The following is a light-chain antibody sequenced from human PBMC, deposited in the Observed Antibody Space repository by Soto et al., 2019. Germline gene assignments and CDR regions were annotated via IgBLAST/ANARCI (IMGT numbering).Light chain of an antibody. CDR1: QSVSSY. V-gene: IGKV3-11*01. Sequence: EIVLTQSPATLSLSPGERATLSCRASQSVSSYLAWYQQKPGQAPSLLIYDASSRATGIPARFSGSGSGTDFTLTISSLEPADFAVYYCQQRSNWRSTFGQGTRLEIK. J-gene: IGKJ5*01. CDR2: DAS. CDR3: QQRSNWRST.